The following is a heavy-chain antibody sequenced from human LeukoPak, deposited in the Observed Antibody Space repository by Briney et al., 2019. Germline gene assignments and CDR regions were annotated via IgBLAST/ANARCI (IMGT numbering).Heavy chain of an antibody. D-gene: IGHD2-8*01. CDR3: AKDRCSNGVGCYYYYMDV. V-gene: IGHV3-30*02. J-gene: IGHJ6*03. Sequence: GGSLRLSCAASRFTFSGYGMHWVRQAPGKGLEWVAYIQYDGGNEQYADSVKGRFSISRDSSKNILYLQMNSLRAEDTAVYYCAKDRCSNGVGCYYYYMDVWGKGTTVTISS. CDR1: RFTFSGYG. CDR2: IQYDGGNE.